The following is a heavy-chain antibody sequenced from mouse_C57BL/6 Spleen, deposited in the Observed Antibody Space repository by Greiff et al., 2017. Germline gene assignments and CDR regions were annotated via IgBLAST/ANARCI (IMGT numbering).Heavy chain of an antibody. CDR1: GYTFTSYW. D-gene: IGHD1-1*01. J-gene: IGHJ1*03. CDR2: IDPSDSET. V-gene: IGHV1-52*01. CDR3: ARRPYYYGSSWDV. Sequence: QVQLQQPGAELVRPGSSVKLSCKASGYTFTSYWMHWVKQRPIQGLEWIGNIDPSDSETHYNQKFKDKATLTVDKSSSTAYMQLSSLTSEDSAVYYCARRPYYYGSSWDVWGTGTTVTVSS.